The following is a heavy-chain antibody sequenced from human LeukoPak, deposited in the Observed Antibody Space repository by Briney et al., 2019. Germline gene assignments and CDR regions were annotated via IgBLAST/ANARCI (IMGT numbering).Heavy chain of an antibody. Sequence: SQTLSLTCTVSGGSISSGSYYWRWIRQPPGKGLEWIGYIYYSGSTNYNPSLKSRVTISVDTSKNQFSLKLSSVTAADTAVYYCARGWRHDYWGQGTLVTVSS. CDR2: IYYSGST. CDR1: GGSISSGSYY. D-gene: IGHD2-15*01. V-gene: IGHV4-61*01. CDR3: ARGWRHDY. J-gene: IGHJ4*02.